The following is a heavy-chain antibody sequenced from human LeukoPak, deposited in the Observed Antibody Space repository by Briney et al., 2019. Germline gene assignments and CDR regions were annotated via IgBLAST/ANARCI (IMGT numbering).Heavy chain of an antibody. CDR3: GRGDGYLVDH. Sequence: GGSLRLSCAASGFTFSSYWMTWVRRAPGKGLEWVANINQGGSERNHVDSVKGRFTISRDDARTSLFLQMNSLRAEDTGVYYCGRGDGYLVDHWGQGTLVTVST. V-gene: IGHV3-7*01. CDR1: GFTFSSYW. D-gene: IGHD5-24*01. CDR2: INQGGSER. J-gene: IGHJ4*02.